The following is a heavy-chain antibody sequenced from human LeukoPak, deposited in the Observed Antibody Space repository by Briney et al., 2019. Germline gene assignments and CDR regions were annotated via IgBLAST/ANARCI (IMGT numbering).Heavy chain of an antibody. CDR3: AKSRGPMITFGGVIVNYFDY. CDR2: ISWNSGSI. Sequence: GGSLRLSCTASGFTFDDYAMDWVRQAPGKGLEWVSGISWNSGSINYADFVKGRFTISRDNAKNSLYLQMNSLRAEDMALYYCAKSRGPMITFGGVIVNYFDYWGQGTLVTVSS. J-gene: IGHJ4*02. D-gene: IGHD3-16*02. CDR1: GFTFDDYA. V-gene: IGHV3-9*03.